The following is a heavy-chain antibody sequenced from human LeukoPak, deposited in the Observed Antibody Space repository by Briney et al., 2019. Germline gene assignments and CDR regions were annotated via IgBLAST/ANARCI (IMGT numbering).Heavy chain of an antibody. J-gene: IGHJ3*02. CDR1: GFTFSSYW. D-gene: IGHD3-10*01. CDR2: IKQDGSEK. CDR3: ARARMVRGVITPDAFDI. Sequence: GGSLRLSCAASGFTFSSYWMSWVRQAPGKGLEWVANIKQDGSEKYYVDSVKGRFTISRDNAKNSLYLQMNSLRAEDTAVYYCARARMVRGVITPDAFDIWGQGTMVTVSS. V-gene: IGHV3-7*01.